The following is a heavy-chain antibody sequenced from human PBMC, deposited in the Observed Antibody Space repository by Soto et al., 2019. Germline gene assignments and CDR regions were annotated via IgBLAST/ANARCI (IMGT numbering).Heavy chain of an antibody. CDR2: INPAGTIT. V-gene: IGHV3-74*01. J-gene: IGHJ5*02. CDR1: GFPFSHYW. Sequence: GSLRLSCAASGFPFSHYWMHWVRQTPGKGLVWVSRINPAGTITNYADSVEGRFTISRDNADSALFLQMNSLSAEDTAIYCCTSDTFGLRDTWGQGTLVTVSS. CDR3: TSDTFGLRDT. D-gene: IGHD3-16*01.